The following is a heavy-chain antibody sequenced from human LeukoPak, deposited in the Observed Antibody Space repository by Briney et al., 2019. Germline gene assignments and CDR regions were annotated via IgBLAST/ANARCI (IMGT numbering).Heavy chain of an antibody. D-gene: IGHD6-13*01. Sequence: ASVKVSCKASGYTFTSYGISWVRQAPGQGLEWMGWISAYNGNTNYAQKLQGRVTMTTDTSTSTAYMELRSLRSDDTAVYYCARDRREYIAAAGPPDFDYWGRGTLVTVSS. CDR3: ARDRREYIAAAGPPDFDY. CDR1: GYTFTSYG. CDR2: ISAYNGNT. V-gene: IGHV1-18*01. J-gene: IGHJ4*02.